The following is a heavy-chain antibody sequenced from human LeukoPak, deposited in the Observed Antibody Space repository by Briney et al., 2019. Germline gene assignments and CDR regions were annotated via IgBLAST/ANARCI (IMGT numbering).Heavy chain of an antibody. D-gene: IGHD3-22*01. J-gene: IGHJ6*02. Sequence: SETLSLTCAVYGGSFSGYYWSWIRQPPGKGLEWIGEINHSGSTNYNPSLKSRVTISVDTSKNQFSLKLSSVTAADTAVYYCARGGPDSSGYYYYYYYYYGVDVWGQGTTVTVSS. CDR2: INHSGST. V-gene: IGHV4-34*01. CDR1: GGSFSGYY. CDR3: ARGGPDSSGYYYYYYYYYGVDV.